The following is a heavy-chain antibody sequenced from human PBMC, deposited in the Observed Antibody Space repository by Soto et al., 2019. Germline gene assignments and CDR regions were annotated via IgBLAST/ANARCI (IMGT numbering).Heavy chain of an antibody. D-gene: IGHD2-15*01. CDR1: GYTFTSYY. J-gene: IGHJ4*02. Sequence: ASVKVSCKASGYTFTSYYMHWVRQAPGQGLEWMGIINPSGGSTSYAQKFQGRVTMTRDTSTSTVYMEPSSLRSEDTAVYYCASLGYCSGGSCSNFDYWGQGTLVTVSS. V-gene: IGHV1-46*03. CDR3: ASLGYCSGGSCSNFDY. CDR2: INPSGGST.